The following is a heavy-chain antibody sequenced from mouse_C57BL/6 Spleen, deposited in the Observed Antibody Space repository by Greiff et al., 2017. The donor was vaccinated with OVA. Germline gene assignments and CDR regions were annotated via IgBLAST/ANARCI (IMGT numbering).Heavy chain of an antibody. V-gene: IGHV1-82*01. CDR1: GYAFSSSW. CDR2: IYPGVGDT. D-gene: IGHD3-2*02. Sequence: VQLQQSGPELVKPGASVKISCKASGYAFSSSWMNWVKQRPGKGLEWIGRIYPGVGDTNYNGKLKGKATLTADKSSSTAYLQLSSLTSEDSAVYFCARSGSSGSIDYWGQGTTLTVAS. CDR3: ARSGSSGSIDY. J-gene: IGHJ2*01.